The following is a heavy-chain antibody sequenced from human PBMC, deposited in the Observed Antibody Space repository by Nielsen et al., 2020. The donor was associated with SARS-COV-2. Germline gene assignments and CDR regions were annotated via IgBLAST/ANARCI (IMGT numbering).Heavy chain of an antibody. D-gene: IGHD6-19*01. CDR2: ISSSSSII. Sequence: GGSLRLSCAASGFIFSDYNMNWVRQAPGKGLEWVSYISSSSSIIYYADSVKGRFTISRDNAKNSLYLQMNSLRAEDTAVYYCARDSSCWYALTTYYYYGMDVWGQGTTVTVSS. J-gene: IGHJ6*02. CDR1: GFIFSDYN. V-gene: IGHV3-48*01. CDR3: ARDSSCWYALTTYYYYGMDV.